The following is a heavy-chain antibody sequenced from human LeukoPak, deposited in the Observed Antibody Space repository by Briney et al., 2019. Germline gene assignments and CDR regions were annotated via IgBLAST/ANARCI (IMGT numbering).Heavy chain of an antibody. CDR3: ATDSGYNAFDV. D-gene: IGHD5-12*01. CDR2: ISSSSSTI. Sequence: GGSLRLSCAASGFTFSSYSMNWVRQAPGKGLEWVSYISSSSSTIYYADSVKGRFTISRDNAKNSLYLQMNSLGVEDTAVYYCATDSGYNAFDVWGQGTMVSVSS. V-gene: IGHV3-48*04. J-gene: IGHJ3*01. CDR1: GFTFSSYS.